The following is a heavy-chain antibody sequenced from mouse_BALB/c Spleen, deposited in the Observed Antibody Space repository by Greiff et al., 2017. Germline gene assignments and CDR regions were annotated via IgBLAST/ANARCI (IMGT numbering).Heavy chain of an antibody. CDR2: IWAGGST. J-gene: IGHJ3*01. CDR1: GFSLTSYG. CDR3: ARTGSSYLAWFAY. V-gene: IGHV2-9*02. Sequence: VQLKESGPGLVAPSQSLSITCTVSGFSLTSYGVHWVRQPPGKGLEWLGVIWAGGSTNYNSALMSRLSISKDNSKSQVFLKMNSLQTDDTAMYYCARTGSSYLAWFAYWGQGTLVTVSA. D-gene: IGHD1-1*01.